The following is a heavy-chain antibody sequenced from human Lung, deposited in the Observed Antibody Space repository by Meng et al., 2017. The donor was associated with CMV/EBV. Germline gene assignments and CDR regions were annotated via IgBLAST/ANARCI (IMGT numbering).Heavy chain of an antibody. CDR1: GYTFTSYD. V-gene: IGHV1-18*01. D-gene: IGHD3-3*01. J-gene: IGHJ6*02. CDR3: ARTYYDFGNGYGGMDV. Sequence: SXXVSXXTVGYTFTSYDISWVRQAPGQGLQGMGWISAYNGNTNYEQKLQGRVTMTTDTSTSTAYMELRSLRSDDTAVYYCARTYYDFGNGYGGMDVWGQGXTVTVSS. CDR2: ISAYNGNT.